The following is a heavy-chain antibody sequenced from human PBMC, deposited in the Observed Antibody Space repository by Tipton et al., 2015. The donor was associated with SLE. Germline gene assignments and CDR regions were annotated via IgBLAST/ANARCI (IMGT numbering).Heavy chain of an antibody. D-gene: IGHD1-26*01. CDR2: IYYTGST. CDR1: GVSITNSY. J-gene: IGHJ2*01. V-gene: IGHV4-59*01. Sequence: TLSLTCSVSGVSITNSYWSWIRQPPGKGLEWIGYIYYTGSTRYNPSLESRVTISVDTSKNQFSLKLNSVTAADTAVYYCAKADGVVGGQVPYWYFDLWGRGTLVSVSS. CDR3: AKADGVVGGQVPYWYFDL.